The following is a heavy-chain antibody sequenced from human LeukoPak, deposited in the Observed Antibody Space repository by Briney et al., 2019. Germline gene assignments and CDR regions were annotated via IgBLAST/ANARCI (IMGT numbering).Heavy chain of an antibody. J-gene: IGHJ4*02. V-gene: IGHV4-59*01. CDR2: AYYSGSN. CDR1: GFSFSSYY. Sequence: SGTLTLTCAASGFSFSSYYRHWIRQPPGKGLEWIVYAYYSGSNNYNPSPKRGVTTSVDTSRNQFCLKVSSVTAAETAVYFCAREAVGSTPFVYWGEGTLVTVSS. D-gene: IGHD1-26*01. CDR3: AREAVGSTPFVY.